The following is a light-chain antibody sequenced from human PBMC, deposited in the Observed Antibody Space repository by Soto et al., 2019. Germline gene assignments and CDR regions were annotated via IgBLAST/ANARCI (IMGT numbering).Light chain of an antibody. CDR2: RDN. CDR3: AAWDDTVRSYV. CDR1: ISNIATNY. Sequence: LTQPPSVSGTPGQRVTISCSGGISNIATNYVHWFQQLPGTAPKVLSNRDNQRPSGVPDRFSGSKSGTSASLAISGLRSEDEAEYYCAAWDDTVRSYVFGTGTKVTVL. J-gene: IGLJ1*01. V-gene: IGLV1-47*01.